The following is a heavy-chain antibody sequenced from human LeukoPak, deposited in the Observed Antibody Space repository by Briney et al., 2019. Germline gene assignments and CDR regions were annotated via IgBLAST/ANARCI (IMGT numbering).Heavy chain of an antibody. CDR3: AKDKRAAAGRGHFDY. CDR2: IDPSGGST. V-gene: IGHV1-46*01. J-gene: IGHJ4*02. CDR1: GYTFTSYY. D-gene: IGHD6-13*01. Sequence: ASVKVSCKASGYTFTSYYMHWVRQAPGQGLEWMGIIDPSGGSTSYAQKFQGRVTMTRDTSTSTVYMELSSLRSEDTAVYYCAKDKRAAAGRGHFDYWGQGTLVTVSS.